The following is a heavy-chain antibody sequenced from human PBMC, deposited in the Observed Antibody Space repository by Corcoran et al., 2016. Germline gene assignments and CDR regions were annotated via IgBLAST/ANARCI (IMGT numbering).Heavy chain of an antibody. J-gene: IGHJ4*01. CDR2: IKSKTDGGTT. D-gene: IGHD3-22*01. CDR3: ITDGPGYYDSSGSYGDY. V-gene: IGHV3-15*01. Sequence: EVQLVQSGGGSVKPGGSLTLSCAASGFTFSNAWMSWVRQAPGTGLEWVGRIKSKTDGGTTDYAAPVKGRFTISRDDSKNTLYLQMNSLKTEDTAVDYCITDGPGYYDSSGSYGDYWGHGTLVTVSS. CDR1: GFTFSNAW.